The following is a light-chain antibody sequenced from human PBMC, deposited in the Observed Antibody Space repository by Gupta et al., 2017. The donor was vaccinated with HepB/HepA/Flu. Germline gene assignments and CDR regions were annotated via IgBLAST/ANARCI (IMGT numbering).Light chain of an antibody. V-gene: IGKV1-5*03. CDR2: KTS. J-gene: IGKJ1*01. CDR3: QQYNDYWT. Sequence: TLSASVGDRVTITCRASQSISNWLAWYQQKPGKAPKLLIYKTSSLQSGVPSRFSGSGSGTEFTLTITSLQPDDFATYHCQQYNDYWTFGQGTKVEIK. CDR1: QSISNW.